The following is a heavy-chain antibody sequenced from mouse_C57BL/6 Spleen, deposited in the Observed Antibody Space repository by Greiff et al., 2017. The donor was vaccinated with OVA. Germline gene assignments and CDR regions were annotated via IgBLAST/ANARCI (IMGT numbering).Heavy chain of an antibody. CDR3: AREAYGRSYPFAY. V-gene: IGHV3-6*01. CDR2: ISYDGSN. Sequence: ESGPGLVKPSQSLSLTCSVTGYSITSGYYWNWIRQFPGNNLEWMGYISYDGSNNYNPSLKNRISFTRDTSKNQFFLKLKSVTTEDTATYYVAREAYGRSYPFAYWGQGTLVTVSA. J-gene: IGHJ3*01. CDR1: GYSITSGYY. D-gene: IGHD1-1*01.